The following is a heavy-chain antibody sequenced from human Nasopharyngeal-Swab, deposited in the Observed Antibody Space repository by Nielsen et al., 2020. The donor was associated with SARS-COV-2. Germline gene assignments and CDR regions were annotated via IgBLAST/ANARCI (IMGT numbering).Heavy chain of an antibody. V-gene: IGHV4-34*01. CDR3: AREVRYSSGWYRYYYYMDV. Sequence: WIRQPPGKGLEWIGEINHSGSTNYNPSLKSRVTISVDTSKNQFSLKLSSVTAADTAVYYCAREVRYSSGWYRYYYYMDVWGKGTTVTVSS. J-gene: IGHJ6*03. CDR2: INHSGST. D-gene: IGHD6-13*01.